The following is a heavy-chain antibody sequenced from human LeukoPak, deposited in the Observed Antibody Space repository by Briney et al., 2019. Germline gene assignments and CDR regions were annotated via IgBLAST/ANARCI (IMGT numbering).Heavy chain of an antibody. V-gene: IGHV1-69*01. J-gene: IGHJ4*02. Sequence: SVKVSCTASGGTFSSYAISWVRQAPGQGLEWMGGIIPIFGTANYAQKFQGRVTITADEPTSTAYMELSSLRSEDTAVYYCARDYYGSGSYYIYWGQGTLVTVSS. CDR3: ARDYYGSGSYYIY. D-gene: IGHD3-10*01. CDR1: GGTFSSYA. CDR2: IIPIFGTA.